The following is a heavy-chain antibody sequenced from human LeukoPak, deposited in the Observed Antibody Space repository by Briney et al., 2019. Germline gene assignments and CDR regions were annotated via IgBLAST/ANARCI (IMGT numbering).Heavy chain of an antibody. CDR2: ISVYNGNT. Sequence: ASVKVSCKASGGTFISYAISWVRQAPGQGLEWMGWISVYNGNTNYAQKLQGRVTMTADTSTSTAYMELRSLRSDDTDVYYCARGGGAAADYSYYYMDVWGKGTTVTVSS. CDR3: ARGGGAAADYSYYYMDV. D-gene: IGHD6-13*01. CDR1: GGTFISYA. J-gene: IGHJ6*03. V-gene: IGHV1-18*01.